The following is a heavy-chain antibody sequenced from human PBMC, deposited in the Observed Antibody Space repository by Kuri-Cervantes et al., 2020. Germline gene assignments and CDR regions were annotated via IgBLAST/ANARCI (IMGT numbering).Heavy chain of an antibody. CDR2: INHSGST. D-gene: IGHD3-10*01. CDR1: GGSFSGYY. J-gene: IGHJ4*02. CDR3: ARVWFGELPHLDY. V-gene: IGHV4-34*01. Sequence: SETLSLTCAVYGGSFSGYYWSWTRQPPGKGLEWIGEINHSGSTNYNPSLKSRVTISVDTSKNQFSLKLSSVTAADTAVYYCARVWFGELPHLDYWGQGTLVTVSS.